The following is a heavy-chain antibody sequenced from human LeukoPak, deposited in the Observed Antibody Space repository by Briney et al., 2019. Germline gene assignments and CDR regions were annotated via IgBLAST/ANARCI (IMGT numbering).Heavy chain of an antibody. D-gene: IGHD2-15*01. Sequence: ASVKVSCKASGGTFSSYGISWVRQAPGQGLEWMGWISAYNGNTNYAQKLQGRVTMTTDTSTSTAYMELRSLRSDDTAVYYCARDPPRIVVVVAATNYYGMDVWGQGTTVTVSS. CDR1: GGTFSSYG. CDR3: ARDPPRIVVVVAATNYYGMDV. CDR2: ISAYNGNT. J-gene: IGHJ6*02. V-gene: IGHV1-18*01.